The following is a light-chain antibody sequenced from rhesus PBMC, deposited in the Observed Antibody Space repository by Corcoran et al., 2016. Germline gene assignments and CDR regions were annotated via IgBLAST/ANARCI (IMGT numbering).Light chain of an antibody. J-gene: IGKJ2*01. CDR3: QQHNSLPYS. Sequence: DIQMTQSPSSLSASVGDTVTITCRASQSISSWLAWYQQKPGKAPKLLIYKASSLQSGVPSRFSGSGSGTDFTLTISSLQSEDFATYYCQQHNSLPYSFGQGTKVEIK. CDR1: QSISSW. V-gene: IGKV1-22*01. CDR2: KAS.